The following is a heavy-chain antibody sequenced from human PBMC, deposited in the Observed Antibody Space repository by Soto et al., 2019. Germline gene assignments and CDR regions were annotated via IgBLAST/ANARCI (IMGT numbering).Heavy chain of an antibody. CDR1: GGTFSSYA. CDR2: IIPIFGTA. D-gene: IGHD3-22*01. V-gene: IGHV1-69*13. Sequence: SVKVSCKASGGTFSSYAISWVRQAPGQGLEWMGGIIPIFGTANYAQKFQGRATITADESTSTAYMELSSLRSEDTAVYYCATSYSSGYYYVDYWGQGTLVTVSS. CDR3: ATSYSSGYYYVDY. J-gene: IGHJ4*02.